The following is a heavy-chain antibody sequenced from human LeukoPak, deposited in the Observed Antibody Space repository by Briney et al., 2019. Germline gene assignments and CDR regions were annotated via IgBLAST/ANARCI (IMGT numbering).Heavy chain of an antibody. V-gene: IGHV3-48*01. Sequence: GGSLRLSCIVSGFTFNYFGMNWVRQAPGKGLEWVSYISSDSRTVDYADSVKGRLTISRDNARNSLYLQMHSLRPEDTAVYYCARSWGGYCSGGSCFHMDVWGKGTTVTVSS. CDR2: ISSDSRTV. CDR1: GFTFNYFG. D-gene: IGHD2-15*01. J-gene: IGHJ6*03. CDR3: ARSWGGYCSGGSCFHMDV.